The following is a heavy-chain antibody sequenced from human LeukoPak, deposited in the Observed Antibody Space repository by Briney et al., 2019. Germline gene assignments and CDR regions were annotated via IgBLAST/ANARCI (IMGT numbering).Heavy chain of an antibody. D-gene: IGHD4-17*01. J-gene: IGHJ4*02. CDR2: IKSKTDGGTT. CDR3: AKPPYDDYYFDF. V-gene: IGHV3-15*01. CDR1: GFTFSNAW. Sequence: GGSLRLSCAASGFTFSNAWMSWVRQAPGKGLEWVGRIKSKTDGGTTDYAAPVKGRFTISRDDSKNTLYLQMNSLRAEDTAVYYCAKPPYDDYYFDFWGQGTLVTVSS.